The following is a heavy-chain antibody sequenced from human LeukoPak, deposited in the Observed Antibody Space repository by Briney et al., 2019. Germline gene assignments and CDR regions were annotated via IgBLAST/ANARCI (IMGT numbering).Heavy chain of an antibody. D-gene: IGHD6-13*01. J-gene: IGHJ4*02. CDR3: ARVRQQLTPYFDY. CDR1: GGSFSGYY. Sequence: LSLTCAVYGGSFSGYYWSWIRQAPGKGLEWVSYISSSGSTIYYADSVKGRFTISRDNAKNSLYLQMNSLRAEDTAVYYCARVRQQLTPYFDYWGQGTLVTVSS. CDR2: ISSSGSTI. V-gene: IGHV3-11*01.